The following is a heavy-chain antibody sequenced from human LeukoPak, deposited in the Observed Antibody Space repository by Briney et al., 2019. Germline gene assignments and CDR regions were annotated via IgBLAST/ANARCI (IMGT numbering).Heavy chain of an antibody. J-gene: IGHJ4*02. CDR2: ISYDGSNK. CDR3: ARDLAAAAGSTDY. Sequence: QPGRSLRLSCAASGFTFSSYAMHWVRQAPGKGLEWVAVISYDGSNKYYADSVKGRFTISRDNSKNTLYLQMNSLRAEGTAVYYCARDLAAAAGSTDYWGQGTLVTVSS. CDR1: GFTFSSYA. D-gene: IGHD6-13*01. V-gene: IGHV3-30-3*01.